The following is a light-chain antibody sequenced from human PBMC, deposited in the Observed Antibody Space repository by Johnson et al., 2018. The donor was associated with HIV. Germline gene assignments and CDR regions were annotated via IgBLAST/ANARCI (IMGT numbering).Light chain of an antibody. J-gene: IGLJ1*01. CDR3: GTWDSSLSAEYV. CDR2: ENN. CDR1: NSNIGNNY. Sequence: QSVLTQPPSVSAAPGQKVTISCSGSNSNIGNNYVSWYQHLPGTTPKLLIYENNKRPSGIPDRFSGSKSGTSATLGITGLQTGDEADYYCGTWDSSLSAEYVFGTGTKVTVL. V-gene: IGLV1-51*02.